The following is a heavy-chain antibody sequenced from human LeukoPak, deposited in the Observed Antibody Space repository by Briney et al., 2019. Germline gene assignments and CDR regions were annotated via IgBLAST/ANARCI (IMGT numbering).Heavy chain of an antibody. CDR3: ARILGLTLDY. V-gene: IGHV3-48*02. D-gene: IGHD1-14*01. CDR2: IVTSGSTI. CDR1: GFTFSAYS. J-gene: IGHJ4*02. Sequence: PGGSLRLSCAASGFTFSAYSMNWVRQAPGKGLEWVSYIVTSGSTIYYADSVEGRFTISRDNAKNSLYLQMNSLRDEDTAVYYCARILGLTLDYWGQGALVTVPS.